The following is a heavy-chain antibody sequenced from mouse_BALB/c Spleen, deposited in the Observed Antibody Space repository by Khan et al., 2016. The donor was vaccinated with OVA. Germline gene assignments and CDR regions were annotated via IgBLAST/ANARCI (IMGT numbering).Heavy chain of an antibody. CDR3: ARHRFTSAAAWFAY. CDR2: ISNGGSYT. D-gene: IGHD1-2*01. CDR1: GFTFSSYG. J-gene: IGHJ3*01. Sequence: EVQLVESGGDLVKPGGSLKLSCEASGFTFSSYGMSWVRQTPDKRLEWVATISNGGSYTYYPDSVKGRLTISRDNAKNTLYLQMSSLKSEDTAMYYCARHRFTSAAAWFAYWGQWTLVTVSA. V-gene: IGHV5-6*01.